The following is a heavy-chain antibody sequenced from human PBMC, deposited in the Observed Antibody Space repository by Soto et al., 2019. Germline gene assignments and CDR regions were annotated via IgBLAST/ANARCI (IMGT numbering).Heavy chain of an antibody. V-gene: IGHV1-69*13. CDR2: IIPIFGTA. D-gene: IGHD6-19*01. J-gene: IGHJ6*02. Sequence: SVKVSCKASGGTFSSYAISWVRQAPGQGLEWMGGIIPIFGTANYAQKFQGRVTITADESTSTVYMELSSLRSEDTAVYYCARVAVAGTGGYYYGMDVWGQGTTVTVSS. CDR1: GGTFSSYA. CDR3: ARVAVAGTGGYYYGMDV.